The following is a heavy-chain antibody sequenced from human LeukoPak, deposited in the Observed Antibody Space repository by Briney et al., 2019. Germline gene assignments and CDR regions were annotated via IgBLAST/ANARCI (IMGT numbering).Heavy chain of an antibody. Sequence: GGSLRLSCAASGFTFSSYWMHWVRQAPGKGLVWVSRINSDGSSTSYADSVKGRFTISRDNSKNTLYLQMNSLTAGDTAVYYCAKDGTTTVTFDYWGQGTLVTVSS. V-gene: IGHV3-74*01. J-gene: IGHJ4*02. CDR2: INSDGSST. D-gene: IGHD4-11*01. CDR3: AKDGTTTVTFDY. CDR1: GFTFSSYW.